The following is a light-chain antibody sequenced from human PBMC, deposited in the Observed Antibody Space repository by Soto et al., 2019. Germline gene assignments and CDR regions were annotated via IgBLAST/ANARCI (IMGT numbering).Light chain of an antibody. CDR1: RSDVGGFDF. J-gene: IGLJ2*01. CDR3: SSYTDSRTVV. Sequence: QAVVTQPASVSGSPGQSITISCTGTRSDVGGFDFVSWYQHPPDKSPQLLIYDVSSRPSGVSSRFSGSKSGNAASLTISGLQAEDEADYYCSSYTDSRTVVFGGGTKLTVL. CDR2: DVS. V-gene: IGLV2-14*03.